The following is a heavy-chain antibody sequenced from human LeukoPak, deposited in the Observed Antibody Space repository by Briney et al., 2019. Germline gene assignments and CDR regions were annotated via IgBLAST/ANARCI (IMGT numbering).Heavy chain of an antibody. CDR3: ARAISGYIYGLTYYFDY. J-gene: IGHJ4*02. CDR1: GYSISSGYY. D-gene: IGHD5-18*01. Sequence: SKTLSLTCSVSGYSISSGYYWGWIRQPPGKGREWIWSIHHSGSLHYSPSLKSRVTISLDTSKNQFSLKLRSVTAADTAVYYCARAISGYIYGLTYYFDYWGQGTLVTVSS. V-gene: IGHV4-38-2*02. CDR2: IHHSGSL.